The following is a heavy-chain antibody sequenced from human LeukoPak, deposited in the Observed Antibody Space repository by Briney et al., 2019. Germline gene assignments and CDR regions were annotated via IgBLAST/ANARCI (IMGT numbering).Heavy chain of an antibody. CDR3: AKDEYYLGSGVPYGMDL. CDR2: ISYDGSNK. J-gene: IGHJ6*02. V-gene: IGHV3-30*18. CDR1: GFTFSDYY. D-gene: IGHD3-10*01. Sequence: GGSLRLSCAASGFTFSDYYMNWIRQAPGKGLEGVAVISYDGSNKYYADSVKGRFTISRDNSKNTLYLQMNSLRAEDTAVYYRAKDEYYLGSGVPYGMDLWGQGTTVAVSS.